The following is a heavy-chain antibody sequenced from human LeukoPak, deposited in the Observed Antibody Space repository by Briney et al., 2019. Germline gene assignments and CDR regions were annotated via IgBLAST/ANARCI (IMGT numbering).Heavy chain of an antibody. CDR3: ARGYSDLLTGPHPYFDY. CDR1: VESFSGHY. V-gene: IGHV4-34*01. D-gene: IGHD3-9*01. Sequence: SETLSLTCAVYVESFSGHYWSWIRQPPGKGLEWIGEINHSGTTNYNPSLKSRVTISTDISKNQFSLKLSSVTAADTAVYYSARGYSDLLTGPHPYFDYWGQGNRVTVSS. J-gene: IGHJ4*02. CDR2: INHSGTT.